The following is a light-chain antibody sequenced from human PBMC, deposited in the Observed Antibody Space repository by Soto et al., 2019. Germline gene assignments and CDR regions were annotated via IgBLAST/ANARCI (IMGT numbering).Light chain of an antibody. J-gene: IGKJ1*01. CDR2: GAS. CDR3: QQRTSWPPWT. CDR1: QNVNSN. Sequence: EIVMTQSPATVSVSPGERATLSCRASQNVNSNLAWYQQKPGQAPRLLIYGASNRATGIPDRFSGSGSGTDFTLTISSLEPEDFAVYYCQQRTSWPPWTFGQGTKVDIK. V-gene: IGKV3-11*01.